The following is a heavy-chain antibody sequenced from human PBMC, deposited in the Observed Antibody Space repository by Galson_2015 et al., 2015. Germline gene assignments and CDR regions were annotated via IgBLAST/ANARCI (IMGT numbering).Heavy chain of an antibody. D-gene: IGHD6-19*01. J-gene: IGHJ4*02. V-gene: IGHV4-31*03. Sequence: TLSLTCTVSGGSISSGGYYWSWIRQHPGKGLEWIGYIYYSGSTYYNPSLKSRVTISVDTSKNQFSLKLSSVTAADTAVYYRARGPRESSGFRMYFDYWGQGTLVTVSS. CDR2: IYYSGST. CDR1: GGSISSGGYY. CDR3: ARGPRESSGFRMYFDY.